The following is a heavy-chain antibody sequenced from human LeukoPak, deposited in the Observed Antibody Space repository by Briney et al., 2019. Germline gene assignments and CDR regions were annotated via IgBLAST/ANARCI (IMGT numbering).Heavy chain of an antibody. J-gene: IGHJ3*02. D-gene: IGHD6-13*01. CDR3: ARDLSGGEESSSWYEGAFDI. CDR1: GFTVSSNY. Sequence: GGSLRLSYAASGFTVSSNYMSWVRQAPGKGLEWVSVIYSGGSTYYADSVKGRFTISRDNSKNTLYLQMNSLRAEDTAVYYCARDLSGGEESSSWYEGAFDIWGQGTMVTVSS. V-gene: IGHV3-66*01. CDR2: IYSGGST.